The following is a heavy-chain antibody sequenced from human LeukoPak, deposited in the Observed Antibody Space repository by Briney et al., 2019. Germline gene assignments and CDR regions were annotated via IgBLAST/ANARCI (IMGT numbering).Heavy chain of an antibody. Sequence: GGSLRLSCAASGFTFSSYAMSWVRQAPGKGLEWVSTITGSGDSRYYADSVKGRFTISRDNSKNTVYFQMNSLRAEDTAIYYCAIGVGVAVVTFDYWGQGTLVTVSS. D-gene: IGHD2-21*02. CDR1: GFTFSSYA. CDR3: AIGVGVAVVTFDY. CDR2: ITGSGDSR. J-gene: IGHJ4*02. V-gene: IGHV3-23*01.